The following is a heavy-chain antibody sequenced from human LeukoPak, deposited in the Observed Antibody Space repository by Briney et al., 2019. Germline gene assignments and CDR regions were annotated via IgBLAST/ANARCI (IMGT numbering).Heavy chain of an antibody. CDR3: ARAPTVVTPGYFDY. D-gene: IGHD4-23*01. CDR1: GGSFSGYY. V-gene: IGHV4-34*01. CDR2: INHSGST. J-gene: IGHJ4*02. Sequence: PETLSLTCAVYGGSFSGYYWSWIRQPPGKGLEWIGEINHSGSTNYNPSLKSRVTISVDTSKNQFSLKLSSVTAADTAVYYCARAPTVVTPGYFDYWGQGTLVTVSS.